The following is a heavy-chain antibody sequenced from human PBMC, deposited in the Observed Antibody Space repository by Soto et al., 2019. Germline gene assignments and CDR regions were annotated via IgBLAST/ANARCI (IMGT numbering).Heavy chain of an antibody. V-gene: IGHV1-18*01. J-gene: IGHJ4*02. CDR3: ARAWYYDSSGYYAFDY. D-gene: IGHD3-22*01. CDR1: GDGFSNYG. Sequence: ASVKVSCKASGDGFSNYGFSWVRQAPGQGLEWMGWISAYDSQTNYTKKFQGRVTMTTDTSSSTAYMELRSLRSDDTAVYYCARAWYYDSSGYYAFDYWGLGTLVTVSS. CDR2: ISAYDSQT.